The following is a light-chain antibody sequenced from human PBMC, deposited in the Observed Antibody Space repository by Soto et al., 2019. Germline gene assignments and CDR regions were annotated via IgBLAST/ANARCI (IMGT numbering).Light chain of an antibody. V-gene: IGLV1-40*01. CDR1: SSNIGAGYD. CDR2: VSS. J-gene: IGLJ7*01. CDR3: AAWDDSLSGAV. Sequence: QSVLTQPPSVSGAPGQTITIPCTGSSSNIGAGYDVNWYQQRPGAAPKLLIYVSSHRPSGVPDRFSGSKSGTAASLAITGLQAEDEADYYCAAWDDSLSGAVFGGGTQLTVL.